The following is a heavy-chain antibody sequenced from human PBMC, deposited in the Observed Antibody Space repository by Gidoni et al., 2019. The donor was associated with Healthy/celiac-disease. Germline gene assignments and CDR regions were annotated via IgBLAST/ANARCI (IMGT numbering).Heavy chain of an antibody. Sequence: EVQLVESGGGLVQPGGSLRLSCAASGFTFSIYWMHWVRQAPGKGLVWVSRINSDGSSTNYADSVKGRFTISRDNAKNTLYLQMNSLTAEDTAVYYCVTRGSGSYWAGAFDIWGQGTMVTVSS. CDR2: INSDGSST. V-gene: IGHV3-74*01. CDR3: VTRGSGSYWAGAFDI. D-gene: IGHD1-26*01. CDR1: GFTFSIYW. J-gene: IGHJ3*02.